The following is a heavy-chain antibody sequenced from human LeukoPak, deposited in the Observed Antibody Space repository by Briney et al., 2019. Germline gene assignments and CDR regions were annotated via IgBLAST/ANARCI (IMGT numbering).Heavy chain of an antibody. CDR2: ISYSGST. V-gene: IGHV4-59*08. CDR1: GGSINRYY. D-gene: IGHD1-1*01. J-gene: IGHJ4*01. Sequence: SETLTLTCTVSGGSINRYYWSWIRQPPGKGLEWIGYISYSGSTDYNPSPQSRVTISVDTSKNQFSLRLTSVTAADTAVYYCARHEGGTTYDCWGQGRLVSVSS. CDR3: ARHEGGTTYDC.